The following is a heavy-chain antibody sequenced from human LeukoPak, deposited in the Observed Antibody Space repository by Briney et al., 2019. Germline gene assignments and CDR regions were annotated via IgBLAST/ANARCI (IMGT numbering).Heavy chain of an antibody. CDR1: GYTFTSYY. CDR2: INPSGGST. CDR3: ARDSEEYSGSYSYFDY. V-gene: IGHV1-46*01. D-gene: IGHD1-26*01. J-gene: IGHJ4*02. Sequence: PGASVKVSCKASGYTFTSYYMHWVRQAPGQGLEWMGIINPSGGSTSYAQKFQGRVTMTRDMSTSTVYMELSSLRSEDTAVYYCARDSEEYSGSYSYFDYWGQGTLVTVSS.